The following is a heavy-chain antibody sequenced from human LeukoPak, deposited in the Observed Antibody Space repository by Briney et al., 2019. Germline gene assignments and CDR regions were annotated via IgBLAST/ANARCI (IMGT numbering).Heavy chain of an antibody. CDR3: AKRGGTESFYYFYMDV. V-gene: IGHV3-23*01. CDR1: GFTFSSYD. D-gene: IGHD2-15*01. CDR2: ISRSGGTT. J-gene: IGHJ6*03. Sequence: GGSLRLSCAASGFTFSSYDMTWVRQTPGKGLEWVALISRSGGTTYYADSVKGRFSISRDNSKNTLYLQMNSLRAEDTAEYYCAKRGGTESFYYFYMDVWGKGTTVTVSS.